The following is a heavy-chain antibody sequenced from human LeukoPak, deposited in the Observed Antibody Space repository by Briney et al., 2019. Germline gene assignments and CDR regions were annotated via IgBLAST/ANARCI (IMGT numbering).Heavy chain of an antibody. CDR2: ISSSSSYI. Sequence: GGSLRLSCAVSGFTFSSYSMNWVRQAPGKGLEWASSISSSSSYIYYADSVKGRFTISRGNAKNSLYLQMNSLRAEDTAVYYCARDRDSSSSDAFDIWGQGTMVTVSS. CDR1: GFTFSSYS. CDR3: ARDRDSSSSDAFDI. D-gene: IGHD6-13*01. V-gene: IGHV3-21*01. J-gene: IGHJ3*02.